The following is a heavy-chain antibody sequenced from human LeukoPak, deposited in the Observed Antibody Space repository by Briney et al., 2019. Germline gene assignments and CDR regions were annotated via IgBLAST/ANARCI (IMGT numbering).Heavy chain of an antibody. CDR2: INHSGST. J-gene: IGHJ4*02. D-gene: IGHD3-3*01. Sequence: SETLSLTCAVYGGSFSGYYWNWIRQPPGKGLEWIGEINHSGSTNYNPSLKSRVTMSVDTSKTQFSLKLSSVTAADTAVYYCAASYYDFWSGYYPHLDYWGQGTLVTVSS. V-gene: IGHV4-34*01. CDR1: GGSFSGYY. CDR3: AASYYDFWSGYYPHLDY.